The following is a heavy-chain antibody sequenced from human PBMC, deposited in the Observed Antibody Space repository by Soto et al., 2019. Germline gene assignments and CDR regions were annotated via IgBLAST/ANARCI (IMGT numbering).Heavy chain of an antibody. CDR2: IYYSGST. V-gene: IGHV4-61*01. CDR3: ASYSSGWYDVSY. D-gene: IGHD6-19*01. CDR1: GGSVSSGSYY. Sequence: QVQLQESGPGLVKPSETLSLTCTVSGGSVSSGSYYWSWIRQPPGKGLEWIGYIYYSGSTNYNPYLKNRVTISIDTTKNQFSLKLSSVSAADTAVYYCASYSSGWYDVSYWGQGTLVPVSS. J-gene: IGHJ4*02.